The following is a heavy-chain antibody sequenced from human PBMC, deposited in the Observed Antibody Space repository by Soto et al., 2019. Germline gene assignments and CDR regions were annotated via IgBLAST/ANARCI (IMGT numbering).Heavy chain of an antibody. Sequence: EVQLMESGGGLVQPGGSLRLSCAASGFTLSSHSMNWVRQAPGKGLEWVSYISSSGSTIYYADSVKGRFTISRDNAKNSLYLQMNSLRDEDMAVYYCASESSTWAFFDNWGRGTLVTVSS. J-gene: IGHJ4*02. CDR1: GFTLSSHS. V-gene: IGHV3-48*02. D-gene: IGHD6-13*01. CDR3: ASESSTWAFFDN. CDR2: ISSSGSTI.